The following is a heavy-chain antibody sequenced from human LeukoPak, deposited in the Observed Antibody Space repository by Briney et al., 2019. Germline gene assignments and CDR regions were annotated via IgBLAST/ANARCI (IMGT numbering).Heavy chain of an antibody. CDR3: ARGVDNYGHVFDY. Sequence: GGSLRLSCAASGFTFSSYEINWVRQAPGKGLEWVSYISSSGSTIKYADSVKGRFTISRGNAKNSLYLQMNSLRAEDTALYYCARGVDNYGHVFDYWGQGTLVTVSS. J-gene: IGHJ4*02. CDR1: GFTFSSYE. D-gene: IGHD5-18*01. CDR2: ISSSGSTI. V-gene: IGHV3-48*03.